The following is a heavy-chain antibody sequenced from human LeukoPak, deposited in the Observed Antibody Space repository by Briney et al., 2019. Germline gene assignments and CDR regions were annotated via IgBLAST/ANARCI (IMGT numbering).Heavy chain of an antibody. CDR3: AREGNTNYFDY. J-gene: IGHJ4*02. V-gene: IGHV4-59*01. D-gene: IGHD2/OR15-2a*01. CDR1: RGPISSYY. Sequence: KPSETPPLTCTVPRGPISSYYWSWIRQPPAKGLERIGHIYYSGSTNYNPSLKSRVTISVDTSKNQFSLKLSSVTAAGTAVYYCAREGNTNYFDYWGQGTLVTVSS. CDR2: IYYSGST.